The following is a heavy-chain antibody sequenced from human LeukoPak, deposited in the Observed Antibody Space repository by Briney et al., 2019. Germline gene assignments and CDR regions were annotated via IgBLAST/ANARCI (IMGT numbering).Heavy chain of an antibody. J-gene: IGHJ5*02. Sequence: GGSLRLSCAASGFTSSSYGMSWVRQAPRKGLEWVSAISRSGGSTYYADSVKGRFTISRDNSKNTLYLQMNSLRAEDTAVYYCAREAITIFGVVRTQTTYGPHRFDPWGQGTLVTVSS. CDR2: ISRSGGST. CDR1: GFTSSSYG. D-gene: IGHD3-3*01. CDR3: AREAITIFGVVRTQTTYGPHRFDP. V-gene: IGHV3-23*01.